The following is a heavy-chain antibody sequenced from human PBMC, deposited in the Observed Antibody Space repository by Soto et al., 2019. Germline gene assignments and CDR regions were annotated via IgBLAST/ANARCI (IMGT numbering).Heavy chain of an antibody. V-gene: IGHV3-7*01. Sequence: GGSLRLSCAASGFTFSSSWMTWVRQAPGKGLAWVANIKEDGSEKYYVDSVKGRFTISRDNTNESLYLQMNSLRAEDTAVYYCARDPAPVGYRGLDVWGQGTTVTVSS. CDR3: ARDPAPVGYRGLDV. CDR1: GFTFSSSW. CDR2: IKEDGSEK. D-gene: IGHD5-12*01. J-gene: IGHJ6*02.